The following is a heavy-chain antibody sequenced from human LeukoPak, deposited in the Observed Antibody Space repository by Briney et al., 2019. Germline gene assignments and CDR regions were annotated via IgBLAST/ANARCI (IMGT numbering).Heavy chain of an antibody. CDR2: ISYDGSNK. V-gene: IGHV3-30-3*01. Sequence: AGGSLRLSCVASGFTFSSYAMHWVRQAPGKGLEWVAVISYDGSNKYYADSVKGRFTISRDNSKNTLYLQMNSLRAEDTAVYYCAREKSSGYPFDYWGQGTLVTVSS. CDR3: AREKSSGYPFDY. D-gene: IGHD3-22*01. J-gene: IGHJ4*02. CDR1: GFTFSSYA.